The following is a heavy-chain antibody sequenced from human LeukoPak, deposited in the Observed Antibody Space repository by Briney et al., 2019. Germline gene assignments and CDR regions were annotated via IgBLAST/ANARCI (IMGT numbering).Heavy chain of an antibody. CDR2: IYYSGST. CDR1: GGSLSSYF. D-gene: IGHD3-3*01. V-gene: IGHV4-59*08. Sequence: PSETLSLTCAVSGGSLSSYFWSWVRQPPGKGLEWIGYIYYSGSTNYNPSLKSRVTISVDTSKNQFSLKLSSVTAADTAVYYCATGHYDFGNNWFDPWGQGTLVTVSS. J-gene: IGHJ5*02. CDR3: ATGHYDFGNNWFDP.